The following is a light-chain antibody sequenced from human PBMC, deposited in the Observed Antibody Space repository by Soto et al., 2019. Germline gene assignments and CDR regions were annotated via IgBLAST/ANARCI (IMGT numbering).Light chain of an antibody. J-gene: IGKJ5*01. CDR3: QQYKNWPF. CDR1: QSVSSSY. CDR2: GAS. Sequence: EIVLTQSQATLSVSPGERSTLSCRASQSVSSSYLAWYQQKPGQAPRLLIYGASTRATGIPARIIVSGFGTKFTLTISSLQSEDSAVYYCQQYKNWPFFGQATRLEIK. V-gene: IGKV3D-15*01.